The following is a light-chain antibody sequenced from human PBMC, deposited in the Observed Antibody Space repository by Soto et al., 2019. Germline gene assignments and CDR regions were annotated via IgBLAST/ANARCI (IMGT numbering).Light chain of an antibody. CDR1: SSNIGAGYD. V-gene: IGLV1-40*01. CDR2: GNS. CDR3: QSSDSSLSGVV. Sequence: QSVLTQPPSVSGAPGQRVTISCTGSSSNIGAGYDVHWYQQLPGTAPKLLIYGNSNRPSGVPDRFSGSKSGTSASLAITGLQEEDEADDYCQSSDSSLSGVVFGGGTQLTVL. J-gene: IGLJ7*01.